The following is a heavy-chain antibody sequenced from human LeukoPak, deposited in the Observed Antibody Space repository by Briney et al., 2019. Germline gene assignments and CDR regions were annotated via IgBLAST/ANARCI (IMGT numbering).Heavy chain of an antibody. D-gene: IGHD3-22*01. Sequence: GGSLRLSCAASGFTFSSYEMNWVRQAPGKGLEWVSYISSSGSTINYADSVKGRFTISRDNSKNTLYLQMSSLRAEDTAVYYCARARNNYDSSGYSALDSWGQGTLVTVSS. J-gene: IGHJ4*02. V-gene: IGHV3-48*03. CDR3: ARARNNYDSSGYSALDS. CDR2: ISSSGSTI. CDR1: GFTFSSYE.